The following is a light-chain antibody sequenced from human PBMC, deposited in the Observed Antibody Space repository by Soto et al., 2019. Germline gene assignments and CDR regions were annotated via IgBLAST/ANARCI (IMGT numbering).Light chain of an antibody. CDR3: LQDYNYPWT. V-gene: IGKV1-6*01. Sequence: AIQMTQSPSSLSASVGDRVTITCRASQGIRNDLGGYQQKPGKAPKLLIYAASSLRSGVPSRFSGRGSGTDFTLTISSLQPEDFAAYYCLQDYNYPWTFGQGTKVQIK. CDR2: AAS. J-gene: IGKJ1*01. CDR1: QGIRND.